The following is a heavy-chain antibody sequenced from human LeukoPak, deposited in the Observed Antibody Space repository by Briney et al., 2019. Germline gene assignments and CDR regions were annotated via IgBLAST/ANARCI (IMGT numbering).Heavy chain of an antibody. D-gene: IGHD2-15*01. CDR2: ISSSSSYI. J-gene: IGHJ4*02. V-gene: IGHV3-21*01. CDR3: ARDLVVVVAATHDY. CDR1: GFTFSSYS. Sequence: GGSLRLSCAACGFTFSSYSMNWVRQAPGKGLEWVSSISSSSSYIYYADSVKGRFTISRDNAKNSLYLQMNSLRAEDTAVYYCARDLVVVVAATHDYWGQGTLVTVSS.